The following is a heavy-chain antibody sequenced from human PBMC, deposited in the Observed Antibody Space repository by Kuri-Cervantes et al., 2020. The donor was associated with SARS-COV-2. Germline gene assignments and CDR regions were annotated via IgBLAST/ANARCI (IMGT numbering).Heavy chain of an antibody. CDR2: IDPSDSYT. V-gene: IGHV5-10-1*01. J-gene: IGHJ2*01. D-gene: IGHD1-7*01. CDR1: GYSFTSYW. CDR3: ARRSGTTLWYFDL. Sequence: KVSCKGSGYSFTSYWISWVRQMPGKGLEWMGRIDPSDSYTNYSPSFQGHVTISADKSISTAYLQWSSLKASDTAMYYRARRSGTTLWYFDLWGRGTLVTVSS.